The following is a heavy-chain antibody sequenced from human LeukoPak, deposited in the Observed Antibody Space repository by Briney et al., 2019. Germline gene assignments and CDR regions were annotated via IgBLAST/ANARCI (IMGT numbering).Heavy chain of an antibody. Sequence: GGSLRLSCAASGFTFSDYYMSWFRQAPGKGLEWLSYIGSRGRNIYYADSVKGRFTISRDNSKNTLYLQMNSLRAEDTAVYYCAKSGYYDSSGYYWLPWYYYYMDVWGKGTTVTVSS. CDR3: AKSGYYDSSGYYWLPWYYYYMDV. CDR2: IGSRGRNI. V-gene: IGHV3-11*01. D-gene: IGHD3-22*01. J-gene: IGHJ6*03. CDR1: GFTFSDYY.